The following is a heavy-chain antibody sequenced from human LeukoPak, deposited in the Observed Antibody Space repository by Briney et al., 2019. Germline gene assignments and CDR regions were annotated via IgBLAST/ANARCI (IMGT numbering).Heavy chain of an antibody. J-gene: IGHJ3*02. CDR2: MNPDGSVK. V-gene: IGHV3-7*01. CDR1: GFTFSGSW. Sequence: GGSLRLSCAASGFTFSGSWMSWVRQAPGKGLEWVADMNPDGSVKFYVDSVKGRFTISRYNAKNSLYLLMDSLRAEDTAVYYCARDPNHGALDIWGQGTLVTVSS. D-gene: IGHD1-14*01. CDR3: ARDPNHGALDI.